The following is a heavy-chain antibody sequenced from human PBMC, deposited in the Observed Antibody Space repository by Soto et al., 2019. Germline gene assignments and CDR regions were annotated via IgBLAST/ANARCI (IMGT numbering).Heavy chain of an antibody. J-gene: IGHJ6*02. V-gene: IGHV4-59*01. D-gene: IGHD3-10*01. CDR1: GGSISSFY. CDR2: IYYSGST. CDR3: ARGDPLLWFGEKVYYGMDV. Sequence: PSETLSLTSTVSGGSISSFYWSWIRQPPGKGLEWIGYIYYSGSTNYNPSLKSRVTISVDTSKNQFSLKLSSVTAADTAVYYCARGDPLLWFGEKVYYGMDVWGQGTTVTVSS.